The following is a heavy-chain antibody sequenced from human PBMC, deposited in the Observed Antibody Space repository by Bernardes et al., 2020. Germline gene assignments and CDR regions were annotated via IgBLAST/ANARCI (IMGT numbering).Heavy chain of an antibody. D-gene: IGHD2-15*01. Sequence: ASVKVSCKASGYTFTSYDINWVRQATGQGLEWMGWMNPNSGNTGYAQKFQGRVTMTRNTSISTAYMELSSLRSEDTAVYYCARGLPYCSGGSCYGWFDPWGQGTLVTVSS. J-gene: IGHJ5*02. CDR1: GYTFTSYD. CDR2: MNPNSGNT. V-gene: IGHV1-8*01. CDR3: ARGLPYCSGGSCYGWFDP.